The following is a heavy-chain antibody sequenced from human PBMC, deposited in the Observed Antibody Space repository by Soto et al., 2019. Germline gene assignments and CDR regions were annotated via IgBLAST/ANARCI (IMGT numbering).Heavy chain of an antibody. CDR3: ARRVNSVVDP. CDR1: GGSISSGPYS. V-gene: IGHV4-30-2*01. D-gene: IGHD1-1*01. Sequence: QLQLQESGSGLVKPSQTLALTCPVSGGSISSGPYSWSWIRQPPGKGLEWIGYIYHDGRTYYNPSLKSRVTISVDKSKNQFSLKLSSVTAADTAVYYCARRVNSVVDPWGQGTLVTVSS. J-gene: IGHJ5*02. CDR2: IYHDGRT.